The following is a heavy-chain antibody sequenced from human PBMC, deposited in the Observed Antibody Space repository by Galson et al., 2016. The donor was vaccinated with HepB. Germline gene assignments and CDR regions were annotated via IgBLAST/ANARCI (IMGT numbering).Heavy chain of an antibody. J-gene: IGHJ6*02. D-gene: IGHD6-19*01. CDR3: AKGGGCSGSNCFRNYYEMDV. Sequence: SLRLSCAASGFTFDNYNMHWVRQSPGKGLEWVSLITWDGVGTYYADSVKGRFTISRDNSRNSLFLQMNFLRFDDTAMYYCAKGGGCSGSNCFRNYYEMDVWGRGTTITVSS. V-gene: IGHV3-43*01. CDR1: GFTFDNYN. CDR2: ITWDGVGT.